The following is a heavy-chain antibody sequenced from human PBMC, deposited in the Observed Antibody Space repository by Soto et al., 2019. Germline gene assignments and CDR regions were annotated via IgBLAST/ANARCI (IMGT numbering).Heavy chain of an antibody. CDR3: ARDPSRPHRRGLDY. Sequence: ASVKVSCKASGYTFTSYGISWVRQAPGQGLEWMGWISAYNGNTNYAQKHQGRVTMTTDTSKSTANKELRNLRSDDTAVYYCARDPSRPHRRGLDYWGQGTLVTVSS. V-gene: IGHV1-18*01. J-gene: IGHJ4*02. CDR2: ISAYNGNT. CDR1: GYTFTSYG.